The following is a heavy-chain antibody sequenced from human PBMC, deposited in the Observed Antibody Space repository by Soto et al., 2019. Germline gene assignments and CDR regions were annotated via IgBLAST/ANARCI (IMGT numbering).Heavy chain of an antibody. V-gene: IGHV4-31*03. CDR3: ARDTQRGYSGYFDS. J-gene: IGHJ4*02. CDR1: GGSLSSGGYY. D-gene: IGHD5-12*01. Sequence: QVQLQESGPGLVKPSQTLSLSCTVSGGSLSSGGYYWSWIRQHPGKGLEWIGFIYYSGSTYYNPSLKSRVTISVDTSQNQFSLKLSSVTAADTGVYYCARDTQRGYSGYFDSWGQGTLVTVSS. CDR2: IYYSGST.